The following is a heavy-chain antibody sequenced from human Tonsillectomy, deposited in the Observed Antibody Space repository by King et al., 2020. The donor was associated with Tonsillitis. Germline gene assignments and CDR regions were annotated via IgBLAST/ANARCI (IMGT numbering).Heavy chain of an antibody. V-gene: IGHV3-23*04. CDR1: GFTFSSYA. Sequence: VQLVESGGGLVQPGGCLRLSCAASGFTFSSYAMNWVRQAPGKGLEWVSAISGSGGSTYYADSVKGRFTISRDNSKNTLYLQMNSLRAEDPAVYYCAQDATLGFGEAPDWGQGPLVTVSS. CDR2: ISGSGGST. CDR3: AQDATLGFGEAPD. J-gene: IGHJ4*02. D-gene: IGHD3-10*01.